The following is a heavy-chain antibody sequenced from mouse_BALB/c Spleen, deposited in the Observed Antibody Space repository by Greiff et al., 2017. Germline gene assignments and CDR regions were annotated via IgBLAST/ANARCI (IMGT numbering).Heavy chain of an antibody. CDR3: ARSSAYYGYDRSVDY. Sequence: EVKLVESGGGLVQPGGSRKLSCAASGFTFSSFGMHWVRQAPEKGLEWVAYISSGSSTIYYADTVKGRFTISRDNTKNTLFLQMTSLRSEDTAMYYCARSSAYYGYDRSVDYWGQGTTLTVSS. V-gene: IGHV5-17*02. D-gene: IGHD2-14*01. J-gene: IGHJ2*01. CDR2: ISSGSSTI. CDR1: GFTFSSFG.